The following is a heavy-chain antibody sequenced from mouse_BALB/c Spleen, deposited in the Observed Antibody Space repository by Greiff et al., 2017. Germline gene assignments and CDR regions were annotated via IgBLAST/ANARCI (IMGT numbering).Heavy chain of an antibody. CDR1: GFTFSSYT. J-gene: IGHJ1*01. CDR2: ISSGGSYT. CDR3: TRDTDLNFDV. Sequence: EVKLMESGGGLVKPGGSLKLSCAASGFTFSSYTMSWVRQTPEKRLEWVATISSGGSYTYYPDSVKGRFTISRDNAKNTLYLQMSSLKSEDTAMYYCTRDTDLNFDVWGAGTTVTVSS. V-gene: IGHV5-6-4*01.